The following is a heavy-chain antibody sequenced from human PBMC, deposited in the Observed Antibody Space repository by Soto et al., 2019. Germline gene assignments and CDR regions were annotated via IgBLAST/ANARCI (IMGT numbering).Heavy chain of an antibody. Sequence: EVQLLESGGGLVQPGGSLRLSCAASGFTFSSYAMSWVRQAPGKGLEWVSAISGSGGSTYYADSVKGRFTISRDNSKNTLYLQMNSLRAEDTAVYYCAKDQPPGIAAAGMRRYPSRYGMDVWGQGTTVTVSS. V-gene: IGHV3-23*01. CDR3: AKDQPPGIAAAGMRRYPSRYGMDV. CDR1: GFTFSSYA. CDR2: ISGSGGST. D-gene: IGHD6-13*01. J-gene: IGHJ6*02.